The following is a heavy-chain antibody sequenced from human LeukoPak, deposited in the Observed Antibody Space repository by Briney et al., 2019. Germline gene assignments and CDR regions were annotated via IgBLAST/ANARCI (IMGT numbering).Heavy chain of an antibody. J-gene: IGHJ3*02. V-gene: IGHV3-23*01. CDR1: GFTFSSYA. D-gene: IGHD2-15*01. Sequence: GGSLRLSCAASGFTFSSYAMSWVRQAPGKGLEWVSAISGSGGSTYYADSVKGRFTISRGNSKNTLYLQMNSLRAEDTAVYYCAKDIAPLPYCSGGSCYLVNAFDIWGQGTMVTVSS. CDR3: AKDIAPLPYCSGGSCYLVNAFDI. CDR2: ISGSGGST.